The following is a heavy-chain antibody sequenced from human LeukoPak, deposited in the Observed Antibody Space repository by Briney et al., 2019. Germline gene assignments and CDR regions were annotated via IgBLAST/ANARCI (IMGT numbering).Heavy chain of an antibody. CDR3: VRDRMGAAVD. Sequence: QPGGSLRLSCAVSGFTFSDYWMTWIRQAPGKGLEWVANIKQDGSEKNYVDSLTGRITISRDNAKNSLHLQLNRLRVEDTAVYHCVRDRMGAAVDWGQGTLVTVSS. CDR2: IKQDGSEK. J-gene: IGHJ4*02. D-gene: IGHD6-13*01. CDR1: GFTFSDYW. V-gene: IGHV3-7*01.